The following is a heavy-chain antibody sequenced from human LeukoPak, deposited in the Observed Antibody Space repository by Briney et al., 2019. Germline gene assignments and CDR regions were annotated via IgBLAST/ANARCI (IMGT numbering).Heavy chain of an antibody. J-gene: IGHJ3*02. D-gene: IGHD3-3*01. CDR1: GYTFTSND. V-gene: IGHV1-8*03. CDR2: MNPNSGNT. CDR3: ASGYYDFWSGSTDAFDI. Sequence: ASVKVSCKASGYTFTSNDINWLRQATGQGLEWMGWMNPNSGNTGYAQKFQGRVTITGNTSISTAYMELSSLRSEDTAVYYCASGYYDFWSGSTDAFDIWGQGTMVTVSS.